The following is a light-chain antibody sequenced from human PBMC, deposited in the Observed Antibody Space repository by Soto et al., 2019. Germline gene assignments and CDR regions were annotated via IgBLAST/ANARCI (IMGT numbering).Light chain of an antibody. CDR2: WAS. CDR3: QQYYSSPQT. Sequence: DIVMTQSPDSLAASLGERATINCKSSQSVLYSSNNKNYLAWYQQKPGQPPKLLIYWASTRESGVPDRLSGSGSGTDFTLTISSLQAEDVAVYYCQQYYSSPQTFGQGTKVEIK. J-gene: IGKJ1*01. CDR1: QSVLYSSNNKNY. V-gene: IGKV4-1*01.